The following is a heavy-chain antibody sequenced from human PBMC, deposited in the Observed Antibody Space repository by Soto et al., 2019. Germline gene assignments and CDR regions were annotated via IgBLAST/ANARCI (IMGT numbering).Heavy chain of an antibody. CDR3: ALRSMAVVPEY. CDR2: LYYGRSA. CDR1: GDSISSYY. D-gene: IGHD3-22*01. Sequence: QVQLQESGPGLVKPSETLSLTCAVSGDSISSYYCMWIRQPPGKGLESIGYLYYGRSANYNPSLKRRFTLSLXTSTNQCSLTLSPMTAADTAVYYCALRSMAVVPEYWGQGTLVTVSS. J-gene: IGHJ4*02. V-gene: IGHV4-59*01.